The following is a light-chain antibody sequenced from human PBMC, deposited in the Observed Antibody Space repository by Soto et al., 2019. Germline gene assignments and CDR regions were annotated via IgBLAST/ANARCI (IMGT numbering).Light chain of an antibody. CDR3: QQYGASPPYT. Sequence: AIQLNQSPSSLSASVGDSVTITCRASQGISSALAWYQQTPGRAPKLLIYDASTLASRVPSRFSGSRSGTDFTLTVSSLQPEDFAVYYCQQYGASPPYTFGKGTKVDIK. V-gene: IGKV1-13*02. J-gene: IGKJ2*01. CDR1: QGISSA. CDR2: DAS.